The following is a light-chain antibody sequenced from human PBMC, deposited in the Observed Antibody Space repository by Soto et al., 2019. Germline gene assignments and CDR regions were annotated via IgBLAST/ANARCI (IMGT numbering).Light chain of an antibody. CDR1: QSVRSY. J-gene: IGKJ5*01. CDR2: DAS. CDR3: QQRSNWPIT. Sequence: EIVLTQSPATLSLSPGERAPLSCRSSQSVRSYLAWYQQKLGQAPRLLIYDASTRATGIPARFSGSGSGTDFTLTISSLESEDFAVYYCQQRSNWPITFGQGTRLEIK. V-gene: IGKV3-11*01.